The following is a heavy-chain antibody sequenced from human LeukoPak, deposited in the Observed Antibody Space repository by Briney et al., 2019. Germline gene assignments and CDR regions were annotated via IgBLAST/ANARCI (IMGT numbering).Heavy chain of an antibody. CDR2: IYYSGST. CDR1: GGSISSYY. V-gene: IGHV4-59*01. CDR3: ARAPIDSSDAFDI. Sequence: SETLSLTCTVSGGSISSYYWSWIRQPPGKGLEWIGYIYYSGSTNYNPSLKSRVTISVDTSKNQFSLKLSSVTAADTAVYYCARAPIDSSDAFDIWGQGTMVTVSS. J-gene: IGHJ3*02. D-gene: IGHD3-22*01.